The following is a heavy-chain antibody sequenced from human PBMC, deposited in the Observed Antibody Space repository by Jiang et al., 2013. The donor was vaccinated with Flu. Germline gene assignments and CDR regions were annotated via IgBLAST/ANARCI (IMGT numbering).Heavy chain of an antibody. CDR3: ARDLAVALWYLGL. CDR2: ISGFKGDR. CDR1: GFDLGLHG. Sequence: SGAEVKKPGASVKVSCKASGFDLGLHGISWVRQAPGQGLEWMGWISGFKGDREFAQKFQGRLTLTTDTSTNTAYMELSNLRSDDTAVYYCARDLAVALWYLGLWGRGTLVTVAS. V-gene: IGHV1-18*01. J-gene: IGHJ2*01. D-gene: IGHD6-19*01.